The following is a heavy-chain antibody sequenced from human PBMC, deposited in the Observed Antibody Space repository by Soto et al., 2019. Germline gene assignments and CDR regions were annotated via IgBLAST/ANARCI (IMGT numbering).Heavy chain of an antibody. CDR1: GDSVSSNSAA. J-gene: IGHJ6*02. V-gene: IGHV6-1*01. CDR3: ARAAYPAPFSVIVVVPAADYYYYGMDV. D-gene: IGHD2-2*01. CDR2: TYYRSKWYN. Sequence: PSQTLSLTCAISGDSVSSNSAAWNWIRQSPSRGLEWLGRTYYRSKWYNDYAVSVKSRITINPDTSKNQFSLQLNSVTPEDTAVYYCARAAYPAPFSVIVVVPAADYYYYGMDVWGQGTTVTVSS.